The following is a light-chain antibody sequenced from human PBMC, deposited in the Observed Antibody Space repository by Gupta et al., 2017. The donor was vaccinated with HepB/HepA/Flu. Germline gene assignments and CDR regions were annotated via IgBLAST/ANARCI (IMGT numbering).Light chain of an antibody. J-gene: IGKJ4*01. Sequence: DVAMTQSPLSLPVTLGQPASISCRSSQSLVYSDGNTYLNVFQQRPGQSPRRLIYKVSNRDSGVPDRFSGSGSGTDFTLKISRVEAEDVGVYYCMQGTHWPPTFGGGTKVEIK. CDR1: QSLVYSDGNTY. V-gene: IGKV2-30*01. CDR3: MQGTHWPPT. CDR2: KVS.